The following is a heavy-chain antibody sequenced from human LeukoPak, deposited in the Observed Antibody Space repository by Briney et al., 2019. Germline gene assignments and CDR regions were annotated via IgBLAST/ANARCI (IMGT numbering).Heavy chain of an antibody. CDR3: AKAQLRVTTGIDN. D-gene: IGHD4-17*01. V-gene: IGHV3-23*01. CDR1: GFTFSSYA. CDR2: ISSSAGNT. Sequence: GGSLRLSCAASGFTFSSYAISWVRQAPGKGLEWVSGISSSAGNTNYTDSVKGRFTISRDNSKNTLYLQMNSLRVEDTAVYYCAKAQLRVTTGIDNWGQGTLVTVSS. J-gene: IGHJ4*02.